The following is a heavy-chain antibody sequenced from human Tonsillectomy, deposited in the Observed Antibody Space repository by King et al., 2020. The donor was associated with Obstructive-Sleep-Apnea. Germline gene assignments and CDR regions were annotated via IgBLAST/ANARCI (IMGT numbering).Heavy chain of an antibody. CDR3: ARLRYDSNGYYYGDY. CDR2: IDPSDSYT. Sequence: QLVQSGAEVKKPGESLRISCKGSGYSFTNYWITWVRQMPGKGLEWMGRIDPSDSYTNYSPSFQGHVTTSADKSISTAYLQWSSLKASDTAMYYCARLRYDSNGYYYGDYWGQGTLVTVSS. J-gene: IGHJ4*02. CDR1: GYSFTNYW. V-gene: IGHV5-10-1*01. D-gene: IGHD3-22*01.